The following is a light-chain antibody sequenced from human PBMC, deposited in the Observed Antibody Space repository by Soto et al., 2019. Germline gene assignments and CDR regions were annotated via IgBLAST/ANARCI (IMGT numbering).Light chain of an antibody. CDR3: QQYNGDSRT. CDR2: KAS. Sequence: DIQMTQSPSTLSASVGDRVTITCRASQSISSWLAWYQQKPGKVPKLLIYKASSLESGVPSRFSGSGSGTEFTLTISSLQPDYFATYYCQQYNGDSRTFGQGTKVEMK. CDR1: QSISSW. J-gene: IGKJ1*01. V-gene: IGKV1-5*03.